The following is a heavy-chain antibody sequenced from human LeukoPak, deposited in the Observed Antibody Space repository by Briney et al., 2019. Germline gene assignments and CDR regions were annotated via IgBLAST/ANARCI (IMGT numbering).Heavy chain of an antibody. CDR2: ISPNSGGT. J-gene: IGHJ4*02. V-gene: IGHV1-2*06. Sequence: ASVKVSCKASGYTFTGYYMHWVRQAPGQGLEWMGRISPNSGGTNYAQKFQGRVTMTRDTSISTAYMELSRLRSDDTAVYYCAREESSGSPFDYWGRGTLVTVSS. CDR3: AREESSGSPFDY. D-gene: IGHD6-19*01. CDR1: GYTFTGYY.